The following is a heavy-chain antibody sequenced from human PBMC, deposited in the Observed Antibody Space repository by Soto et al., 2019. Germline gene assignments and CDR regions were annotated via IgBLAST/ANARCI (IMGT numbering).Heavy chain of an antibody. CDR1: GGSISSSSYY. D-gene: IGHD1-1*01. Sequence: QLQLQESGPGLVKPSETLSLTCTVSGGSISSSSYYWGWIRQPPGKGLEWIGSIYYSGSTYYNPSLKSRVTISVDTSKNQFSLKLSSVTAADTAVYYCARRPGYNWNDGPFPYYYMDVWGKGTTVTVSS. CDR3: ARRPGYNWNDGPFPYYYMDV. V-gene: IGHV4-39*01. J-gene: IGHJ6*03. CDR2: IYYSGST.